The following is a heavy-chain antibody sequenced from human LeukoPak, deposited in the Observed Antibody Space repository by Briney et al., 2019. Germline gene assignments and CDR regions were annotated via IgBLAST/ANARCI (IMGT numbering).Heavy chain of an antibody. CDR3: ARAVPYYDILTGYYTSYYYYYMDV. CDR2: INHSGST. V-gene: IGHV4-34*01. D-gene: IGHD3-9*01. Sequence: SETLSLTCAVYGGSFSGYYWSWIRQPPGKGLEWTGEINHSGSTNYNPSLKSRVTISVDTSKNQFSLKLSSVTAADTAVYYCARAVPYYDILTGYYTSYYYYYMDVWGKGTTVTVSS. J-gene: IGHJ6*03. CDR1: GGSFSGYY.